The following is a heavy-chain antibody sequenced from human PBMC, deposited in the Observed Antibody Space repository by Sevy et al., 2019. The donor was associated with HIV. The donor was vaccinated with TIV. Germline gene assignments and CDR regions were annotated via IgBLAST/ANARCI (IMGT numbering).Heavy chain of an antibody. CDR2: IKQDGSQK. CDR3: ARDSGNYYFNY. CDR1: AFTFSRYW. V-gene: IGHV3-7*01. D-gene: IGHD1-26*01. J-gene: IGHJ4*02. Sequence: GGSLILSCAASAFTFSRYWMGWVRQAPGKGLEWVANIKQDGSQKYYVDSVKGRFTISRDNAKNSLYLQMNSLRAEDTAVYYCARDSGNYYFNYWGQGALVTVSS.